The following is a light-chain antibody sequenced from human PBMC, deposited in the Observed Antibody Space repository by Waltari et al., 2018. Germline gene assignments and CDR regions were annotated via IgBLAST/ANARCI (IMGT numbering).Light chain of an antibody. J-gene: IGLJ1*01. CDR3: QSYDSSLSGYV. Sequence: QSVLTQPPSVSGAPGQRVTISCTGSSSNIGAGYDVHWYQQLPGTAPKLLIYGKNTRPSGVPDRFSGSKSGTSASLAITGLQAEDEADYYCQSYDSSLSGYVFETGTKVTVL. V-gene: IGLV1-40*01. CDR2: GKN. CDR1: SSNIGAGYD.